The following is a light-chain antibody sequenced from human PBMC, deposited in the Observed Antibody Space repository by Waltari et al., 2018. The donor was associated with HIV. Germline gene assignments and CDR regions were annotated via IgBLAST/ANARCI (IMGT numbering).Light chain of an antibody. Sequence: ERATLSCRASQSVSSNLAWYQQKPGQAPRLLIYGASTRATAIPARVSGSGSGTDFTLTISSLQSEDIAIYYCQQYNNWPQTFGQGTKVEIK. CDR2: GAS. J-gene: IGKJ1*01. V-gene: IGKV3-15*01. CDR3: QQYNNWPQT. CDR1: QSVSSN.